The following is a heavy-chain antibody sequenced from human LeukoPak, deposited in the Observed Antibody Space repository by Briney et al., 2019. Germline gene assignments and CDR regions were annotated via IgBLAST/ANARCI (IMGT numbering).Heavy chain of an antibody. CDR1: GGSIRDYY. CDR2: IYYTGNT. Sequence: SETLSLTCSVSGGSIRDYYWSWIRQPPGKGLEWIAYIYYTGNTNYNPSLKSRVTISVDTSKNQFSLKLSSVTAAGTAVYYCASLEYSSSGYFDYWGQGTLVTVSS. J-gene: IGHJ4*02. V-gene: IGHV4-59*01. CDR3: ASLEYSSSGYFDY. D-gene: IGHD6-6*01.